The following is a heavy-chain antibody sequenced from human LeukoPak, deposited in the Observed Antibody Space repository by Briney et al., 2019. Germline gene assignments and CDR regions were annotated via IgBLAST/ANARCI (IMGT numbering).Heavy chain of an antibody. CDR1: GFTVSNNY. D-gene: IGHD1-26*01. J-gene: IGHJ3*01. CDR2: LYNSDST. V-gene: IGHV3-53*01. Sequence: GGSLRLSCAASGFTVSNNYISWVRQAPGKGLEWVSVLYNSDSTYYADSVKGRFTISRDNSKNTMYLQMNSLRAEDTAIYYCARDPGIDAFDVWGQGTMVPVS. CDR3: ARDPGIDAFDV.